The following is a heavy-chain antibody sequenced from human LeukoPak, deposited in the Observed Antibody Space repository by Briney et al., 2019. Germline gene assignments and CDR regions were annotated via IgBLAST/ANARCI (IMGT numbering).Heavy chain of an antibody. Sequence: GGSLRLSCTAAGFNFGTYWMSWVRQSPEKGLEFVANIKYDDTVKNYVDSVKGRFTISRDNPSNSVYLQMDSLRPEDTALYYCARDPDSNAFDYWGQGAQVTVSS. D-gene: IGHD2-15*01. V-gene: IGHV3-7*01. CDR3: ARDPDSNAFDY. J-gene: IGHJ4*02. CDR2: IKYDDTVK. CDR1: GFNFGTYW.